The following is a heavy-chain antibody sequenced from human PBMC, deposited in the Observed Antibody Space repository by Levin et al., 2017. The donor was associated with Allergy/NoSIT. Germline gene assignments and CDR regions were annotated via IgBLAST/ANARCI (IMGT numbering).Heavy chain of an antibody. CDR2: ISEDGSST. V-gene: IGHV3-74*01. J-gene: IGHJ5*02. Sequence: GGSLRLSCAASGFTFTSHWMHWVRQAPGKGLVWVARISEDGSSTTYADSVKGRFTISRDNAKNALYLQMDSLTVEDTSVYYCARDRPHNWFDPWGQGTLVTVSS. CDR1: GFTFTSHW. CDR3: ARDRPHNWFDP.